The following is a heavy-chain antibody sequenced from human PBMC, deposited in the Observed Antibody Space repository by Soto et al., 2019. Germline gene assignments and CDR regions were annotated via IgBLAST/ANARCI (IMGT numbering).Heavy chain of an antibody. CDR3: ARVGAVAGVYYFDY. Sequence: GGSLRLSCAASGFTFSDFYMTWIRQAPGKGLEWVSYISSSGSTIYYADPVKGRFTISRDNAENSLYLQMNSLRAEDTAVYYCARVGAVAGVYYFDYWGQGTLVTVYS. CDR1: GFTFSDFY. V-gene: IGHV3-11*01. J-gene: IGHJ4*02. CDR2: ISSSGSTI. D-gene: IGHD6-19*01.